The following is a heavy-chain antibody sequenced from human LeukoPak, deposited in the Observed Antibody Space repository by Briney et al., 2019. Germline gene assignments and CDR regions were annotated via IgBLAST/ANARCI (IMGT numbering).Heavy chain of an antibody. D-gene: IGHD3-3*01. J-gene: IGHJ4*02. V-gene: IGHV4-34*01. CDR1: GGSFSGYY. CDR3: ARGSEYYDFWSGYSSPFDY. Sequence: PSETLSLTCAVYGGSFSGYYWSWIRRPPGKGLEWIGEINHSGSTNYNPSLKSRVTISVDTSKNQFSLKLSSVTAADTAVYYCARGSEYYDFWSGYSSPFDYWGQGTLVTVSS. CDR2: INHSGST.